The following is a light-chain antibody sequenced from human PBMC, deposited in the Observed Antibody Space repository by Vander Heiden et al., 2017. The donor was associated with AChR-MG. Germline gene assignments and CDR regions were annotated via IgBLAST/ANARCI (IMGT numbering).Light chain of an antibody. J-gene: IGKJ4*01. CDR2: EAS. CDR3: QQYNSYSPLT. V-gene: IGKV1-5*03. CDR1: QSISRW. Sequence: DIQMAQSPSTLSASVGDTVTITCRASQSISRWLAWYQHKPGKAPKRLIYEASTLESGVPSRFYGSGSGTEFTLTISILQPDDFATYYCQQYNSYSPLTFGGGTKVEIK.